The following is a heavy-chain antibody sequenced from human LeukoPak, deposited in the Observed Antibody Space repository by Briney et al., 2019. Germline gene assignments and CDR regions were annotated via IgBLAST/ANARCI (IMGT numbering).Heavy chain of an antibody. CDR1: GGSVSSSNW. V-gene: IGHV4-4*02. D-gene: IGHD6-19*01. CDR3: ARDSRGWYYFDY. Sequence: SETLSLTCAVSGGSVSSSNWWSWVRQPPGKGLEWIGEIYHSGSTNYNPSLKSRVTISVDKSKNQFSLKLSSVTAADTAVYYCARDSRGWYYFDYWGQGTLVTVSS. J-gene: IGHJ4*02. CDR2: IYHSGST.